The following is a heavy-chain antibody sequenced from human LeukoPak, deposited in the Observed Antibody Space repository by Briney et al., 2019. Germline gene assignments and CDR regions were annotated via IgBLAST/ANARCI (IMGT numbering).Heavy chain of an antibody. J-gene: IGHJ4*02. CDR3: ARVRGVAYLDY. V-gene: IGHV4-34*01. D-gene: IGHD3-3*01. CDR2: INHSGGT. CDR1: GGSFSGYY. Sequence: SSETLSLTCAVYGGSFSGYYWNWIRQPPGKGLEWIGEINHSGGTNYNPSLKSRVTISVDTSKNQFSLKLSSVTAADTAVYYCARVRGVAYLDYWGQGTLVTVSS.